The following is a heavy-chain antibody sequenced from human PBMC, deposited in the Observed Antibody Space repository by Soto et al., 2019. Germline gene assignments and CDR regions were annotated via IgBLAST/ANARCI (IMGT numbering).Heavy chain of an antibody. CDR1: GYTFTSYY. D-gene: IGHD2-8*01. V-gene: IGHV1-46*01. CDR3: ASHHSDCTNGVCYYYYAYGMDV. CDR2: INPSGGST. J-gene: IGHJ6*02. Sequence: ASVKVSCKASGYTFTSYYMHWVRQAPGQGLEWMGIINPSGGSTSYAQKFQGRVTMTRDTSTSTVYMELSSLRSEDTAVYYCASHHSDCTNGVCYYYYAYGMDVWGQGTTVTVSS.